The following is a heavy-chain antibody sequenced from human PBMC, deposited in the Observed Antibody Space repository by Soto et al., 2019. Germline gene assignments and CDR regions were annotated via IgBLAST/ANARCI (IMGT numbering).Heavy chain of an antibody. CDR2: IYYSGST. D-gene: IGHD4-17*01. J-gene: IGHJ4*02. CDR1: GGSISSGGYY. Sequence: QVQLQESGPGLVKPSQTLSLTCTVSGGSISSGGYYWSWIRQRPGKGLEWIGYIYYSGSTYYNPSLKSRVTISVDTSKNEFSLKLSSVTAADTAVYYCARSPEATVTAFDFCGLGTLVTVSS. V-gene: IGHV4-31*03. CDR3: ARSPEATVTAFDF.